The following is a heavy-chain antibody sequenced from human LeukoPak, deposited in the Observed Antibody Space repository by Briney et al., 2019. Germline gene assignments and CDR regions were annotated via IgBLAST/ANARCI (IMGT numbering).Heavy chain of an antibody. J-gene: IGHJ4*02. Sequence: GGSLRLSCAASGFTFSSYWMSWVRQAPGKGLEWVANIKHDGSESYYVASVKGRFTISKDNAKNSLYLQMNSLRTEDTAVYYCVKGRGGYVKYKTFDYWGQGTLVTVSS. CDR3: VKGRGGYVKYKTFDY. CDR2: IKHDGSES. V-gene: IGHV3-7*01. D-gene: IGHD5-12*01. CDR1: GFTFSSYW.